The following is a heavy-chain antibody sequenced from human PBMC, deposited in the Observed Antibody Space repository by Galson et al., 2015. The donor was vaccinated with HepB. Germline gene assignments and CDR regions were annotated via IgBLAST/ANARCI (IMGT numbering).Heavy chain of an antibody. CDR2: ISASGGST. V-gene: IGHV3-23*01. CDR3: ANFGGSYPYWYFDL. D-gene: IGHD1-26*01. J-gene: IGHJ2*01. CDR1: GFTFSSYG. Sequence: SLRLSCAASGFTFSSYGVSWVRQAPGKGLEWVSAISASGGSTFYADSVRGRFTISRDISKNTLYLQMNSLRAEDTAVYYCANFGGSYPYWYFDLWGRGTLVTVSS.